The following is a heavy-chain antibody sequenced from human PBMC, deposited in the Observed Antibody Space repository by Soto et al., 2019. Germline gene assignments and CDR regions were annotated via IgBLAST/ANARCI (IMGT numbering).Heavy chain of an antibody. J-gene: IGHJ4*02. V-gene: IGHV4-39*01. D-gene: IGHD2-21*01. CDR1: GGSISKTNYF. CDR3: ARLGWGNGDSDY. CDR2: ILYTGST. Sequence: SETLSLTCTVSGGSISKTNYFWGWIRQAPGKGLEWIGSILYTGSTSYNSALESRVAISVDTSKNQFSLRLNSVTAADTAVYFCARLGWGNGDSDYWGQGTLVTVSS.